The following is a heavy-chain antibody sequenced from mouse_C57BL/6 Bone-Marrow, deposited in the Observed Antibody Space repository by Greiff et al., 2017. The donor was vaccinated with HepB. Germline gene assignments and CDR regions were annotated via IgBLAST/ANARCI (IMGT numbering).Heavy chain of an antibody. V-gene: IGHV5-4*01. Sequence: EVKVEESGGGLVKPGGSLKLSCAASGFTFSSYAMSWVRQTPEKRLEWVATISDGGSYTYYPDNVKGRFTISRDNAKNNLYLQMSHLKSEDTAMYYCARDPSTGYYSNYDYAMDYWGQGTSVTVSS. J-gene: IGHJ4*01. CDR1: GFTFSSYA. D-gene: IGHD2-5*01. CDR2: ISDGGSYT. CDR3: ARDPSTGYYSNYDYAMDY.